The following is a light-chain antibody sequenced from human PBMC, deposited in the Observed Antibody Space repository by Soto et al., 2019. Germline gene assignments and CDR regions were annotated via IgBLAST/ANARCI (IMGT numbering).Light chain of an antibody. CDR2: DAS. Sequence: DIQMTQSPSSLSASVRDRVTITCQASQDISNYLNWYQQKPGKAPKLLIYDASNLETGVPSRFSGSGSGTDFTFTISSLQPEDIATYYCQQNDNLPYSFGQGTKLEIK. CDR3: QQNDNLPYS. V-gene: IGKV1-33*01. CDR1: QDISNY. J-gene: IGKJ2*03.